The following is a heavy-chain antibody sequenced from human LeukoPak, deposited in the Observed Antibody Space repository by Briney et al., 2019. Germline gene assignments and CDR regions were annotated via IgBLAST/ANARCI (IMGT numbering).Heavy chain of an antibody. CDR2: ISSSSSYI. Sequence: PGGSLRLSCAASGFTFSSYSMNWVRQAPGKGLEWVSSISSSSSYIYYADSVKGRFTISRDNAKNSLYLQMNSLRAEDTAVYYCARAPYDSSGYYNFDYWGQGTLVTVSS. CDR1: GFTFSSYS. V-gene: IGHV3-21*01. CDR3: ARAPYDSSGYYNFDY. D-gene: IGHD3-22*01. J-gene: IGHJ4*02.